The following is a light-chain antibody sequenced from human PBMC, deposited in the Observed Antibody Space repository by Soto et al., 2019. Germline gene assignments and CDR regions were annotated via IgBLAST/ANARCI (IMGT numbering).Light chain of an antibody. Sequence: ILTSHSSATGSVTPVGSATLCGRASQSVSSNLAWHQQRPGQAPRILMYDASTRATGISARFSGSGSGTEFTLTLSSLQSEDFAVYYCPHYNTWWTFGQGTKV. V-gene: IGKV3-15*01. J-gene: IGKJ1*01. CDR3: PHYNTWWT. CDR1: QSVSSN. CDR2: DAS.